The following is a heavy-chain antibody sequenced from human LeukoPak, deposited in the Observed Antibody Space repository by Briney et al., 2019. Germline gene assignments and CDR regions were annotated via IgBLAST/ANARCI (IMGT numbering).Heavy chain of an antibody. CDR1: GGSISSYY. V-gene: IGHV4-59*12. CDR2: IYYSGST. J-gene: IGHJ4*02. CDR3: ARDTPGYYYDSSGYAPFDY. Sequence: SETLSLTCTVSGGSISSYYWSWIRQPPGKGLEWIGYIYYSGSTNYNPSLKSRVTISVDTSKNQFSLKLSSVTAADTAVYYCARDTPGYYYDSSGYAPFDYWGQGTLVTVSS. D-gene: IGHD3-22*01.